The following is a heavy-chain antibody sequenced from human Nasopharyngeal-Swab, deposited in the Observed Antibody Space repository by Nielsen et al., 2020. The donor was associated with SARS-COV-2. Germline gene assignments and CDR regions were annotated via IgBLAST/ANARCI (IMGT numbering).Heavy chain of an antibody. CDR3: ARSGYSYGRRYFDY. J-gene: IGHJ4*02. CDR2: IFSNDEK. CDR1: GFSLSNARMG. D-gene: IGHD5-18*01. Sequence: SSPTLLQPTATLTLTCTVSGFSLSNARMGVSWIRQPPGKALEWLAHIFSNDEKSYSTSLKSRFTISKDTSKSQVVLTMTNMDPVDTATYYCARSGYSYGRRYFDYWGQGTLVTVSS. V-gene: IGHV2-26*01.